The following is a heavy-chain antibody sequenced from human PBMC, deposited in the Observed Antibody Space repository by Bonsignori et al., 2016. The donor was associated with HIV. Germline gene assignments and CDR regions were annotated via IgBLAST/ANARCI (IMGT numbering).Heavy chain of an antibody. D-gene: IGHD1-26*01. V-gene: IGHV3-74*01. Sequence: WIRQPPGKGLVWVSRINSDGSSTRYADSVKGRFTISRDNAKNTLYLQMNSLRAEDTAVYYCARERWELFPYDSWGQGTLVTVSS. J-gene: IGHJ4*02. CDR2: INSDGSST. CDR3: ARERWELFPYDS.